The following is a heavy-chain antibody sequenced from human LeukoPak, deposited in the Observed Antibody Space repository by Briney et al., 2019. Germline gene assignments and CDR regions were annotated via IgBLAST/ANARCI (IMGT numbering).Heavy chain of an antibody. Sequence: GGSLRLSCAASGFTFSSYGMHWVRQAPGKGLEWVAVIWYDGSNKYYADSVKGRFTISRDNSKNTLYLQMNSLRAEDTAVYYCARDRPTGNAFDYWGQGTLVTVSS. D-gene: IGHD1-1*01. V-gene: IGHV3-33*01. CDR2: IWYDGSNK. CDR3: ARDRPTGNAFDY. J-gene: IGHJ4*02. CDR1: GFTFSSYG.